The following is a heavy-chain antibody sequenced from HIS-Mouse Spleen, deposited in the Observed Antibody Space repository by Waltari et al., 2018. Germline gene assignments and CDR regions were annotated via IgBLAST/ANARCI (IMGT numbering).Heavy chain of an antibody. CDR3: AKDKHHAFDY. V-gene: IGHV3-30*18. CDR1: GFTFSSYG. CDR2: ISYYGSNK. J-gene: IGHJ4*02. Sequence: QVQLVESGGGVVRPGRSLRLSCAASGFTFSSYGMPWVRQAPGKGLEWVAVISYYGSNKYYADSVKGRFTISRDNSKNTLYLQMNSLRAEDTAVYYCAKDKHHAFDYWGQGTLVTVSS.